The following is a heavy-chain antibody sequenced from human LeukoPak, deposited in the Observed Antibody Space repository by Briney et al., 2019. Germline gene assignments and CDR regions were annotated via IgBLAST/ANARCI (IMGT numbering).Heavy chain of an antibody. J-gene: IGHJ5*02. Sequence: SETLSLTCTVSGGSISSYYWSWIRQPPGKGLEWIGYIYYSGSTNYNPSLKSRVTISVDTSKNQFSLKLSSVTAADTAVYYCARSPRVRIAAAGTLWFDPWGQGTLVIVSP. CDR3: ARSPRVRIAAAGTLWFDP. D-gene: IGHD6-13*01. V-gene: IGHV4-59*01. CDR1: GGSISSYY. CDR2: IYYSGST.